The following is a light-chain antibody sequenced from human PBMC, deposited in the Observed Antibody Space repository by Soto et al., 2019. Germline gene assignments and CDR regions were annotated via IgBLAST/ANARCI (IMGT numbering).Light chain of an antibody. Sequence: QSVLTQPASVSGSPGQSITISCTGTSSDVGGYILVSWYQQEAGKAPKLMIYEGSKRPSGVSNRFSGSKSGNTASLTISGLQAEDEAHYYCCSYVGGDTYLIFGGGTKVTVL. CDR3: CSYVGGDTYLI. V-gene: IGLV2-23*01. J-gene: IGLJ2*01. CDR1: SSDVGGYIL. CDR2: EGS.